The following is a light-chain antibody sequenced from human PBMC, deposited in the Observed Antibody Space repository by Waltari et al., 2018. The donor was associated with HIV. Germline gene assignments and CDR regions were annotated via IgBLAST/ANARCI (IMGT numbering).Light chain of an antibody. Sequence: QMTKARASLAASVVARDTIPYRASQDIRNDLGWYQQKPGKAPKVLIFAASSLQSGVPARFSGSGSGTDFTLTISSLQPEDVATYYCLQDYKFRRTFGRGTKVEIK. CDR2: AAS. V-gene: IGKV1-6*01. CDR1: QDIRND. J-gene: IGKJ4*02. CDR3: LQDYKFRRT.